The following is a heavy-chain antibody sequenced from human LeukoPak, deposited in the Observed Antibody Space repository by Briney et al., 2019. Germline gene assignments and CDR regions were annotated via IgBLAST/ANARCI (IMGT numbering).Heavy chain of an antibody. CDR3: ASSRIMDTAMGSAFDI. CDR1: GFTFSSYE. Sequence: GGSLRLSCAASGFTFSSYEMNWVRQAPGKGLEWVSYISSSGSTIYYADSVKGRFTISRDNAKNSLYLQMNSLRAEDTAVYYCASSRIMDTAMGSAFDIWGQGTMVTVSS. J-gene: IGHJ3*02. D-gene: IGHD5-18*01. CDR2: ISSSGSTI. V-gene: IGHV3-48*03.